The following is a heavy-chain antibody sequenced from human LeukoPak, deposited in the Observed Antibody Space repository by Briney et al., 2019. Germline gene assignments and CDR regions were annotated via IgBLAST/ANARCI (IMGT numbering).Heavy chain of an antibody. D-gene: IGHD6-13*01. CDR1: GFTFSSYA. CDR3: AKEVGLSAAGTRGDFEY. J-gene: IGHJ4*02. V-gene: IGHV3-23*01. CDR2: ISGSGGST. Sequence: GGSLRLSCAASGFTFSSYAMSWVRQAPGKGLEWVSAISGSGGSTYYADSVKGRFTISRDNSKNTLYLQMNSLRAEDTAVYYCAKEVGLSAAGTRGDFEYWGQGTLVTVSS.